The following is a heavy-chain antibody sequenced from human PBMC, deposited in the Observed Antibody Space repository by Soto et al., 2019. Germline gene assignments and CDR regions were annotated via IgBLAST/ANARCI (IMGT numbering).Heavy chain of an antibody. CDR2: IVVGSGNT. CDR1: GFTFTSSA. D-gene: IGHD2-8*01. J-gene: IGHJ6*02. Sequence: SVKVSCKASGFTFTSSAVQWVRQARGQRLEWIGWIVVGSGNTNYAQKFQERVTITRDMSTSTAYMELSSLRSEDTAVYYCAASMRYCTNGVCSLSYGMDVWGQGTTGTRSS. CDR3: AASMRYCTNGVCSLSYGMDV. V-gene: IGHV1-58*01.